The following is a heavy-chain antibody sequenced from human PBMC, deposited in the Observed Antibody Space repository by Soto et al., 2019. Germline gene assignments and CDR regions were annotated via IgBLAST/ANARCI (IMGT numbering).Heavy chain of an antibody. J-gene: IGHJ4*02. V-gene: IGHV4-61*01. Sequence: LSLTCTVSGGSVSSGNYYWSWIRQPPGKRLEWIGYIYYTGSTNYNPSLKSRVTISVDTSKNQFSLKLSSVTAADTAVYYCASYSSGWYDVSFWGQGTLVTVSS. CDR3: ASYSSGWYDVSF. CDR2: IYYTGST. D-gene: IGHD6-19*01. CDR1: GGSVSSGNYY.